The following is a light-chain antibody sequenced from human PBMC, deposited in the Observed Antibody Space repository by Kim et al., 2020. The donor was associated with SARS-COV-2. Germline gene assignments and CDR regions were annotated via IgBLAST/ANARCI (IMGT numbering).Light chain of an antibody. CDR2: QDT. CDR3: QAWDSSTAF. J-gene: IGLJ2*01. CDR1: ELGNKY. V-gene: IGLV3-1*01. Sequence: VSPGQTATITCSGHELGNKYVAWYQQKPGQPPVLVIYQDTKRPSGIPERFSGSNSVNTATLTISGVQTVDGADYSCQAWDSSTAFFGGGTQLTVL.